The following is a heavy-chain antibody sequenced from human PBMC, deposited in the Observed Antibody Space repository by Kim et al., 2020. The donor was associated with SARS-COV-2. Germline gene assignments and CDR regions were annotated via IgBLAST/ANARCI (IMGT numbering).Heavy chain of an antibody. V-gene: IGHV1-3*01. J-gene: IGHJ4*02. CDR1: GYTFSNYA. CDR2: INAGSGNT. CDR3: ARGGAVLRFLEWLSSYFDY. D-gene: IGHD3-3*01. Sequence: ASVKVSCKASGYTFSNYAMYWVRQAPGKRLEWMGWINAGSGNTEYSQKFQGRLIITRDTSASTAYMELSSLRSEDTAVYYCARGGAVLRFLEWLSSYFDYWGQGTLVTVSS.